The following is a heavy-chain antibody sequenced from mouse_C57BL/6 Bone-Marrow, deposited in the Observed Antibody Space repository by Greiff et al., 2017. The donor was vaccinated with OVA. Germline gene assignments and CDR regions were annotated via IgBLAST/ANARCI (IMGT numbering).Heavy chain of an antibody. Sequence: VQLKQSGTVLARPGASVKMSCKTSGYTFTSYWMHWVKQRPGQGLEWIGAIYPGNSDTSYNQKFKGKAKLTAVTSASTAYMELSSLTNEDSAVYYCTRRPDYYGSSPSYAMDYWGQGTSVTVSS. J-gene: IGHJ4*01. CDR2: IYPGNSDT. CDR1: GYTFTSYW. V-gene: IGHV1-5*01. CDR3: TRRPDYYGSSPSYAMDY. D-gene: IGHD1-1*01.